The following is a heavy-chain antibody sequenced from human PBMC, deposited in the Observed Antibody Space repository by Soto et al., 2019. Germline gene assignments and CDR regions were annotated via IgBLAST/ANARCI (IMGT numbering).Heavy chain of an antibody. CDR1: GGSISSSNW. V-gene: IGHV4-4*02. CDR2: IYHSGST. D-gene: IGHD3-3*01. J-gene: IGHJ5*02. CDR3: ARGPQIRFLEWLLNDLWFDP. Sequence: ASETLSLTCAVSGGSISSSNWWSWVRQPPGKGLEWIGEIYHSGSTNYNPSLKSRVTISVDKSKNQFSLKLSSVTAADTAVYYCARGPQIRFLEWLLNDLWFDPWGQGTLVTVSS.